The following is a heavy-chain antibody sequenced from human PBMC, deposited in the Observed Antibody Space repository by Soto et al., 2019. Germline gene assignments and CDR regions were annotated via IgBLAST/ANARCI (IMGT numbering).Heavy chain of an antibody. CDR1: GFTFSDYY. CDR2: ISSSGNTI. Sequence: QVQLVESGGGLVKPGGSLRLSCAASGFTFSDYYMSWIRQAPGKGLEWVSYISSSGNTIYYADSVKGRFTISRDNAKNSLYLQMNSLRAEDTAVYYCSGDDIVVVPAAMRGYYMDVWGKGTTVTVSS. V-gene: IGHV3-11*01. D-gene: IGHD2-2*01. CDR3: SGDDIVVVPAAMRGYYMDV. J-gene: IGHJ6*03.